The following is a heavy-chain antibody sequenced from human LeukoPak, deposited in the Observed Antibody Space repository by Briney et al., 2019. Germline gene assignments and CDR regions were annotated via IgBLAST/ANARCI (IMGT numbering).Heavy chain of an antibody. V-gene: IGHV3-74*01. J-gene: IGHJ4*02. CDR1: GFTFSSYW. D-gene: IGHD3-9*01. CDR3: ARTDYDILTGYYTHFDY. Sequence: GGSLRLSCAASGFTFSSYWMHWVRQAPGKGLVWVSRINSDGSSTSYADSVKGRFTISRDNAENTLYLQMNSLRAEDTAVYYCARTDYDILTGYYTHFDYWGQGTLVTVSS. CDR2: INSDGSST.